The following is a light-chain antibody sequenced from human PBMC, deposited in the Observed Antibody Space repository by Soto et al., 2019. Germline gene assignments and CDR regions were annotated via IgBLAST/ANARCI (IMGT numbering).Light chain of an antibody. Sequence: QPALPKPRSVSGAPGQSVTITCTGTSSDVGAYNYVSWYQQHPAKAPNLMIYDVSKRPSGVPDRFSGSKSGNTASLTISGLQAEKAGYYFPCPYPNTSCAFGPGTKFPVL. CDR2: DVS. CDR3: CPYPNTSCA. J-gene: IGLJ1*01. V-gene: IGLV2-11*01. CDR1: SSDVGAYNY.